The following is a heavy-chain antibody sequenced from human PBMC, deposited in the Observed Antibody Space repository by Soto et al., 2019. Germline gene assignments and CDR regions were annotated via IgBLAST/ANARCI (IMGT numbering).Heavy chain of an antibody. V-gene: IGHV4-34*01. CDR1: GGSFSGYY. J-gene: IGHJ4*02. CDR3: ARASNTYYYGSGSLWAY. Sequence: QVQLQQWGAGLLKPSETLSLTCAVYGGSFSGYYWSWIRQPLGKGLEWIGEINHSGSTNYNPSLKGRVTISVDRSKNLFSLKLSSLTVADTAVYYCARASNTYYYGSGSLWAYWGQGTLVTVSS. D-gene: IGHD3-10*01. CDR2: INHSGST.